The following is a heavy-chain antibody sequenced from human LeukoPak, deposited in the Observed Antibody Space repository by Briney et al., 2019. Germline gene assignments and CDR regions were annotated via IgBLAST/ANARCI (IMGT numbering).Heavy chain of an antibody. J-gene: IGHJ4*02. CDR2: INHSGST. CDR3: ARRGQRLGRVDY. D-gene: IGHD7-27*01. CDR1: GGSISSGSYY. Sequence: PSETLSLTCTVSGGSISSGSYYWSWIRQPPGKGLEWIGEINHSGSTNYNPSLKSRVTISVDTSKNQFSLKLSSVTAADTAVYYCARRGQRLGRVDYWGQGTLVTVSS. V-gene: IGHV4-39*07.